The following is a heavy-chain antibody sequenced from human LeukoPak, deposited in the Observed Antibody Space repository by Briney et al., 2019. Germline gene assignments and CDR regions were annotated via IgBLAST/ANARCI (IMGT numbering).Heavy chain of an antibody. D-gene: IGHD3-9*01. V-gene: IGHV3-64D*06. CDR1: GFTFSSYA. CDR3: VKGPYYDILTGYYQGDHDAFDI. Sequence: GGSLRLSCSASGFTFSSYAMHWVRQAPRKGLEYVSAISSNGGSTYYADSVKGRFTISRDNSKNTLYLQMSSLRAEDTAVYYCVKGPYYDILTGYYQGDHDAFDIWGQGTMVTVSS. J-gene: IGHJ3*02. CDR2: ISSNGGST.